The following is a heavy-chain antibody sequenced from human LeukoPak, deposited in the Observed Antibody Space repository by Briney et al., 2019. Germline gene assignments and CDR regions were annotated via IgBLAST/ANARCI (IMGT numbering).Heavy chain of an antibody. Sequence: ASVKVSCKASGYTFTSYGMNWVRRAPGQGLEWMGWINTNTGNPTYAQGFTGRFVFSLDISVSTAYLQISSLKAEDTAVYYCARADCTNAVCHPRYWGQGTLVTVSS. V-gene: IGHV7-4-1*02. CDR3: ARADCTNAVCHPRY. J-gene: IGHJ4*02. D-gene: IGHD2-8*01. CDR1: GYTFTSYG. CDR2: INTNTGNP.